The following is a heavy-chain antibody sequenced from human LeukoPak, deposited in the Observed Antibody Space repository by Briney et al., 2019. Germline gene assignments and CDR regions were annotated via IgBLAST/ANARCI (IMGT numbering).Heavy chain of an antibody. D-gene: IGHD1-26*01. CDR2: IYYSGST. CDR1: GGSISSYY. CDR3: ARQAATSDPDYYYYYYGMDV. J-gene: IGHJ6*02. V-gene: IGHV4-59*08. Sequence: SETLSLTCTVSGGSISSYYWSWIRQPPGKGLEWIGYIYYSGSTNYNPSLKSRVTISVDTSKNQFSLKLSSVTAADTAVYYCARQAATSDPDYYYYYYGMDVWGQGTTVTVSS.